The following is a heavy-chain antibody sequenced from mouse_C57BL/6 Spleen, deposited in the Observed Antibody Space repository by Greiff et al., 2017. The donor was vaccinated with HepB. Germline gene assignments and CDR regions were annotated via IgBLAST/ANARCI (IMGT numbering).Heavy chain of an antibody. CDR2: INPNNGGT. V-gene: IGHV1-26*01. D-gene: IGHD1-1*01. J-gene: IGHJ1*03. CDR1: GYTFTDYY. Sequence: VQLQQSGPELVKPGASVKISCKASGYTFTDYYMNWVKQSHGKSLEWIGDINPNNGGTSYNQKFKGKATLTVDKSSSTAYMELRSLTSEDSAVYYCARRDYYGSSKGYFDVWGTGTTVTVSS. CDR3: ARRDYYGSSKGYFDV.